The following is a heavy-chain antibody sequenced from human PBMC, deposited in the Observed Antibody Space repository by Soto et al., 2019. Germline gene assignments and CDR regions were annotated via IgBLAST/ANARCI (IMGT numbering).Heavy chain of an antibody. V-gene: IGHV3-23*01. J-gene: IGHJ5*02. Sequence: GGSLRLSCAASGFTFSSYAMSWVRQAPGKGLEWVSAISGSGGSTYYADSVKGRFTISRDNSKNTLYLQMNSLRAEDTAVYYCAKDARRNNLSKETKPRNNWFDPWGQGTLVTVSS. CDR1: GFTFSSYA. D-gene: IGHD1-1*01. CDR3: AKDARRNNLSKETKPRNNWFDP. CDR2: ISGSGGST.